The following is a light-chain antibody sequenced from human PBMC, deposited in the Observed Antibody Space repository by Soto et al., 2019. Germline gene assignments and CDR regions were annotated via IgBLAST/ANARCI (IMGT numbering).Light chain of an antibody. CDR2: RVS. CDR1: NIGTRN. CDR3: HVWDSSTAV. V-gene: IGLV3-9*01. J-gene: IGLJ3*02. Sequence: SSELTQPLSVSVPLGQTASITCGGNNIGTRNVHWYQQKPGQAPVLVVYRVSNRPSGIPERFSGSNSGNTATLTISRAQAGDEADYYCHVWDSSTAVFGGGTKLTVL.